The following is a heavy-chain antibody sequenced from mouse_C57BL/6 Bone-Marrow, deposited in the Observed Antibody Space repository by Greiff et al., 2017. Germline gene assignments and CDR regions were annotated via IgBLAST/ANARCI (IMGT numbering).Heavy chain of an antibody. Sequence: VQLQQSGAELARPGASVKLSCKASGYTFTSYGISWVKQRTGQGLEWIGEIYPRSGNSYYNEKFKGKATLTADKSSSTAYMELRSLTSEDSAVYFCARWNYGSGYKNYWGQGTTLTVSS. D-gene: IGHD1-1*01. CDR1: GYTFTSYG. CDR2: IYPRSGNS. CDR3: ARWNYGSGYKNY. V-gene: IGHV1-81*01. J-gene: IGHJ2*01.